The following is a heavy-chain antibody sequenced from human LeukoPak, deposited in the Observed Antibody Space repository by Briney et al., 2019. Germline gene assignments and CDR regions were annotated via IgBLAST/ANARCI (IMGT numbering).Heavy chain of an antibody. J-gene: IGHJ4*02. Sequence: SQTLSLTCTVSGGSINNADYYWSWIRQPPGKGLEFLGYIYFSGNTYYNSSLKGRVTISIDTPKNQFSLKLTSVTAAATAVYYCARGDSGSFSQFDCWGQGTLVTVSS. D-gene: IGHD1-26*01. CDR1: GGSINNADYY. CDR2: IYFSGNT. CDR3: ARGDSGSFSQFDC. V-gene: IGHV4-30-4*01.